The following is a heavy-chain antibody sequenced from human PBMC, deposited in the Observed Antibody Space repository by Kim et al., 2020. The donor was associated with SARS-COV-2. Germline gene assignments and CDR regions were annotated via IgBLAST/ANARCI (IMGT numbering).Heavy chain of an antibody. CDR1: GGTFSSYA. CDR3: ARDQEASSSWYGGGMDV. V-gene: IGHV1-69*04. Sequence: SVKVSCKASGGTFSSYAISLVRQAPGQGLEWMGRIIPILGIANYAQKFQGRVTITADKSTSTAYMELSSLRSEDTAVYYCARDQEASSSWYGGGMDVWGQGATVTVSS. J-gene: IGHJ6*02. D-gene: IGHD6-13*01. CDR2: IIPILGIA.